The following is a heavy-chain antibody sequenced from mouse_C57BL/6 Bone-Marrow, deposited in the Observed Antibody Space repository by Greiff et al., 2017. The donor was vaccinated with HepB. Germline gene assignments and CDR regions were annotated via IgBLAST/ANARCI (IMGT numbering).Heavy chain of an antibody. V-gene: IGHV1-63*01. CDR2: IYPGGGYT. CDR1: GYTFTNYW. J-gene: IGHJ3*01. CDR3: ARLGPTGGFAY. Sequence: QVQLQQSGAELVRPGTSVKMSCKASGYTFTNYWIGWAQQRPGHGLEWIGDIYPGGGYTNYNEKFKGKATLTADKSSSTAYMQFSSLTSEDSAIYYCARLGPTGGFAYWGQGTLVTVSA.